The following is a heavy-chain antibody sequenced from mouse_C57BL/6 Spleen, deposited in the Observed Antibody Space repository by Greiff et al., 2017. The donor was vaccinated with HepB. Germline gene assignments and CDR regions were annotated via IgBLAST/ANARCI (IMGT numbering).Heavy chain of an antibody. CDR3: ALEKGNYEDY. Sequence: QVQLQQPGAELVRPGTSVKLSCKASGYTFTSYWMHWVKQRPGQGLEWIGVIDPSDSYTNYNQKFKGKATLTVDTSSSTAYMQLSSLTSEDSAVYYCALEKGNYEDYWGQGTTLTVSS. CDR1: GYTFTSYW. V-gene: IGHV1-59*01. J-gene: IGHJ2*01. D-gene: IGHD2-1*01. CDR2: IDPSDSYT.